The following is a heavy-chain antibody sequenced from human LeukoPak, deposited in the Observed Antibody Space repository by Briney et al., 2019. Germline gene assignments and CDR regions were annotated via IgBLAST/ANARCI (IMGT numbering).Heavy chain of an antibody. D-gene: IGHD3-3*01. Sequence: ETLSLTCTVSGGSISSYYWSWIRQPAGKGLEWIGRIYTSGSTNYNPSLKSRVTMSVDTSKNQFSLKLSSATAADTAVYYCARDQNYDFWSGYLAPNWFDPWGQGTLVTVSS. CDR1: GGSISSYY. CDR2: IYTSGST. V-gene: IGHV4-4*07. CDR3: ARDQNYDFWSGYLAPNWFDP. J-gene: IGHJ5*02.